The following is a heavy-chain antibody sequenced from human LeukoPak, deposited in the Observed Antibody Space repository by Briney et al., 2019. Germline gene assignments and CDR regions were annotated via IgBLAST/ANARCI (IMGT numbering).Heavy chain of an antibody. J-gene: IGHJ3*01. CDR2: IGGSGSII. Sequence: PGGSLRLSCAASGFTFSDYYMGWIRQAPGKGLEWLSYIGGSGSIIFYGDSGKGRFTISRDTAKNSLFLQMNSLRAEDTAVYYCGRDFGLLGTKRSFDLWGQGTMVTVSS. CDR1: GFTFSDYY. D-gene: IGHD1-7*01. V-gene: IGHV3-11*01. CDR3: GRDFGLLGTKRSFDL.